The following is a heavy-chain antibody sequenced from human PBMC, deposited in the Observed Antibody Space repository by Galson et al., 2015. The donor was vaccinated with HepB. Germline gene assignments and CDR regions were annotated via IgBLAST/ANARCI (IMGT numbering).Heavy chain of an antibody. CDR1: GYTFTGYH. J-gene: IGHJ3*02. Sequence: SVKVSCKASGYTFTGYHMHWVRQAPGQGLEWMGRINPNSGGTNYAQKFQGRVTMTRDTSISTAYMELSRLRSDDTAVYYCAGPMTTVTTRGAFDIWGQGTMVTVSS. CDR2: INPNSGGT. CDR3: AGPMTTVTTRGAFDI. D-gene: IGHD4-17*01. V-gene: IGHV1-2*06.